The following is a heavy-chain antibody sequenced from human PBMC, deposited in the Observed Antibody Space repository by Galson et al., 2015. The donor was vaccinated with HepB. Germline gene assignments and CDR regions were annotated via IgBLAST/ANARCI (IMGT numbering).Heavy chain of an antibody. CDR2: TYYRSKWYI. D-gene: IGHD6-13*01. V-gene: IGHV6-1*01. J-gene: IGHJ4*02. CDR1: GDSVSSNSAA. CDR3: ARGRVAAPVTFTLRRTYYFDY. Sequence: CAISGDSVSSNSAAWNWIRQSPSRGLEWLGRTYYRSKWYIDYAVSVKSRITINPDTSKNQFSLQLNSVTPEDTAVYFCARGRVAAPVTFTLRRTYYFDYWGQGTLVTVSS.